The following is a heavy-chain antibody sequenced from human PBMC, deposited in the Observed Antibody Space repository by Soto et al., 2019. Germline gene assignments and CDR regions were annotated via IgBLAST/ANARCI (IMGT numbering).Heavy chain of an antibody. V-gene: IGHV1-8*02. CDR3: VRGPSIAASLSY. Sequence: ASVKVSCKASGYTFTSYDINWVRQATGQGLEWMGWMNPNSGNTGYAQKFQGRVTMTRNTSISTAYMELSSLRSEDTAVYYCVRGPSIAASLSYWGQGTLVTVSS. D-gene: IGHD6-13*01. CDR2: MNPNSGNT. J-gene: IGHJ4*02. CDR1: GYTFTSYD.